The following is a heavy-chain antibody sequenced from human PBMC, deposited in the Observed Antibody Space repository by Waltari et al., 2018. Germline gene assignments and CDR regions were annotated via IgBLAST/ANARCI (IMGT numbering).Heavy chain of an antibody. D-gene: IGHD5-12*01. V-gene: IGHV3-7*01. CDR3: ARDRGSQYFFDY. CDR1: GLPFRSDW. Sequence: EVQLVESGGGLVQPGGSLRLSCAASGLPFRSDWMSWVRQAPGKGLEWVANIKQDGSEKYYVDSVKGRFTISRDNAKNSLYLQMNSLRAEDTAVYYCARDRGSQYFFDYWGQGTLVTVSS. J-gene: IGHJ4*02. CDR2: IKQDGSEK.